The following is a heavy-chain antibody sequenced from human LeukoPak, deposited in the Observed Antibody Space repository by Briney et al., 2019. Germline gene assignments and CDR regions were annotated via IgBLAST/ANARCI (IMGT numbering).Heavy chain of an antibody. J-gene: IGHJ4*02. CDR2: ISSSSSYI. V-gene: IGHV3-21*01. CDR1: GFTFSSYS. Sequence: RPGGSLRLSCAASGFTFSSYSMNWVRQAPGKGLEWVSSISSSSSYICYVDSVKGRFTISRDNAKNSLYLQMNSLRAEDTAVYYCARLTTEYFDYWGQGTLVTVSS. CDR3: ARLTTEYFDY. D-gene: IGHD4-17*01.